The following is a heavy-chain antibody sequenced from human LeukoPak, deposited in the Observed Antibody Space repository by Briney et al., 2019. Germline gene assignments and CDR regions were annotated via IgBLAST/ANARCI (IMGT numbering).Heavy chain of an antibody. CDR2: ISGSGGST. D-gene: IGHD5-18*01. Sequence: RSGGSLRLSCAASGFTVSSNYMSWVRQAPGKGLEWVSAISGSGGSTYYADSVKGRFTISRDNSKNTLSLQMNSLRAEDTAVYYCAKPSGYSYPQTIFDYWGQGTLVTVSS. CDR1: GFTVSSNY. J-gene: IGHJ4*02. CDR3: AKPSGYSYPQTIFDY. V-gene: IGHV3-23*01.